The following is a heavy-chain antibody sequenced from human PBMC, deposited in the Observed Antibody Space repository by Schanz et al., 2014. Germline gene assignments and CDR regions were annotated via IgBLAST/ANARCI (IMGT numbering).Heavy chain of an antibody. Sequence: EVQLLESGGGLVQPGGSLRLSCSASTFTFDHYAMTWVRQAPGKGLEWVAAVSSRSDEIKYADSVRGRFTVSRDNSKNTLYLEVNSLRPEDTALYYCARDNSHWLVDYWGQGTLVTVSS. D-gene: IGHD6-19*01. CDR2: VSSRSDEI. CDR3: ARDNSHWLVDY. CDR1: TFTFDHYA. V-gene: IGHV3-23*01. J-gene: IGHJ4*02.